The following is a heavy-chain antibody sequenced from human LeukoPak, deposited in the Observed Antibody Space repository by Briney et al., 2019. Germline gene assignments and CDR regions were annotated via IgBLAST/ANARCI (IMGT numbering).Heavy chain of an antibody. CDR3: AKSRDGYLFDY. J-gene: IGHJ4*02. V-gene: IGHV3-30*02. D-gene: IGHD5-24*01. CDR1: GFTFSTYG. CDR2: IQNDGTNK. Sequence: GGSLRLSCAASGFTFSTYGMHWVRQAPGKGLEWVAFIQNDGTNKYYADSVKGRFTISRDNSKNTLYLQMNSLRAEDTAVYYCAKSRDGYLFDYWGQGTLVTASS.